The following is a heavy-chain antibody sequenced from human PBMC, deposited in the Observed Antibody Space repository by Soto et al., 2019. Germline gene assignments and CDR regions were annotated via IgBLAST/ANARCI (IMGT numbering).Heavy chain of an antibody. Sequence: GSLRLACTAPGFTFNSYVMTWVRQAPGEGLEWVSSISRSGRGSAYYADSVKGRFTISRDNSENTLFLQMNNLRDEDTALYYCARGRYLDSSDYWVANLPFDHWGLGTLVTVYS. D-gene: IGHD3-22*01. CDR3: ARGRYLDSSDYWVANLPFDH. V-gene: IGHV3-23*01. J-gene: IGHJ4*02. CDR2: ISRSGRGSA. CDR1: GFTFNSYV.